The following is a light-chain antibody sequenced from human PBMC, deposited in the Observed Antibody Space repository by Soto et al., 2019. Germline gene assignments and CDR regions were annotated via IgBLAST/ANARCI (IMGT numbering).Light chain of an antibody. Sequence: EIVMTQSPATLPVSPGERATLSCRASQSVSSNFAWYQQKPGQAPRLLIYDASTRATGIPARFSGSGSGTEFTLTISSLQSEDFAVYYCQQYKKWPRTFGHGTKVEIK. CDR3: QQYKKWPRT. CDR2: DAS. V-gene: IGKV3-15*01. J-gene: IGKJ1*01. CDR1: QSVSSN.